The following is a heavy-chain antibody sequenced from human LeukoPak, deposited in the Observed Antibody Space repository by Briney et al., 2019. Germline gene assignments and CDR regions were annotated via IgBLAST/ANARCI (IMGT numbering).Heavy chain of an antibody. J-gene: IGHJ4*02. CDR3: AKMYGDYDEPFDY. V-gene: IGHV3-49*04. CDR1: GFSFRDYA. Sequence: GGSLRLSCTTSGFSFRDYALTWVRQAPGKGLEWVGFIRSKAYAETTEYAASVKGRFTISRDDSKTIAYLQMNSLTTEDTAVYYCAKMYGDYDEPFDYWGQGTLVTVSS. CDR2: IRSKAYAETT. D-gene: IGHD4-17*01.